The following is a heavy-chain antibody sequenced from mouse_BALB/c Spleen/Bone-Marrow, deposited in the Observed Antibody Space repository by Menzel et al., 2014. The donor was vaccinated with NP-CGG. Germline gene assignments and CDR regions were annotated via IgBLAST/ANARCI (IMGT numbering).Heavy chain of an antibody. Sequence: VQLQQSGPELVKPGASVKMSCKASGYTFTRYVMYWVKQKPGQGLEWIGYINPYNDGTKYNEKFKGKAALTSDKSSSTAYMELSSLTSEDSAVYYCARSLLRADYWGQGTSVTASS. CDR3: ARSLLRADY. D-gene: IGHD1-1*01. CDR2: INPYNDGT. V-gene: IGHV1-14*01. J-gene: IGHJ4*01. CDR1: GYTFTRYV.